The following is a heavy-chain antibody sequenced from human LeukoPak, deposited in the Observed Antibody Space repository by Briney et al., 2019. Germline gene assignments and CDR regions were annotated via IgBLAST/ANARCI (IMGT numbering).Heavy chain of an antibody. CDR3: ARAENLEWLFWFDP. CDR2: ISAYNGNT. J-gene: IGHJ5*02. V-gene: IGHV1-18*01. CDR1: GYTVTSYG. D-gene: IGHD3-3*01. Sequence: ASVKVSCKASGYTVTSYGISWVRQAPGQGLEWMGWISAYNGNTNYAQKLQGRVTMTTDTSTSTAYMELRSLRSDDTAVYYCARAENLEWLFWFDPWGQGTLVTVSS.